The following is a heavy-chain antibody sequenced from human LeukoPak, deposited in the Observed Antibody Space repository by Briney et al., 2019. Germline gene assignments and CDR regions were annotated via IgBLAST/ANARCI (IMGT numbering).Heavy chain of an antibody. Sequence: GGCLRLSCAASEFTISSYGMSWVRQAPGKGLEWVASISGSGGSTQYADSVQGRFAISRDNSKNTLYLQTNSLRVEDTAMYFCARDPNGDYIGTFDMRGRGTMVSVSS. V-gene: IGHV3-23*01. CDR3: ARDPNGDYIGTFDM. J-gene: IGHJ3*02. D-gene: IGHD4-17*01. CDR1: EFTISSYG. CDR2: ISGSGGST.